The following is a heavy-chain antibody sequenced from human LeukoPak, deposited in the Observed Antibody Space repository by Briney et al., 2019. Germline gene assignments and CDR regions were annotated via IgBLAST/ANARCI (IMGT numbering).Heavy chain of an antibody. CDR3: ARGNGDPCFDY. D-gene: IGHD4-17*01. CDR1: GYTFTRYG. CDR2: ISAYNGNT. V-gene: IGHV1-18*01. Sequence: GTLVNVSCKASGYTFTRYGISWVRQAAGQEVEWMGWISAYNGNTNYAQKLQGRVTMTTDTSTSTAYMELRSLRSDDTAVYYCARGNGDPCFDYWGQGTLVTVSS. J-gene: IGHJ4*02.